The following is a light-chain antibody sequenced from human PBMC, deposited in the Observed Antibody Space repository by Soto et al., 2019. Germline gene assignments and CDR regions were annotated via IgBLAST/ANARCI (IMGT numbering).Light chain of an antibody. J-gene: IGKJ5*01. CDR3: QQRSDWPIT. V-gene: IGKV3-11*01. CDR1: QSVASY. Sequence: EIVLTQSPATLSLSPGERATLSCRASQSVASYLAWYQQKPGQAPSLLIYGASNRATGIPARFSGSGSGTDFTLTIGSLEPEDFAVYYCQQRSDWPITFGQGTRLEIK. CDR2: GAS.